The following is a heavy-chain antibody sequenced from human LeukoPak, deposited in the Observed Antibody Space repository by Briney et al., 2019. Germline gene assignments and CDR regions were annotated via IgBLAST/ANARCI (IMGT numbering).Heavy chain of an antibody. D-gene: IGHD4-11*01. Sequence: SETLSLTCTVSGGSISSSSYYWGWIRQPPGKGLEWIGSIYYSGSTYYNPSLKSRVTISVDTSKNQFSLKLSSVTAADTAVYYCARTMMGGVTTFLDYWGQGTLVTVSS. CDR2: IYYSGST. J-gene: IGHJ4*02. CDR1: GGSISSSSYY. V-gene: IGHV4-39*07. CDR3: ARTMMGGVTTFLDY.